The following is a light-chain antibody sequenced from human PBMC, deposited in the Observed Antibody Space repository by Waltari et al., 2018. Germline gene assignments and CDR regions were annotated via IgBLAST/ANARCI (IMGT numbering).Light chain of an antibody. CDR2: WAS. V-gene: IGKV4-1*01. CDR3: QQYHSPPQT. Sequence: DIVMTQSPDSLAVSLGERATINCKSSQSVLYTTNNQNYLAWYQQKPGKPPKLLIYWASPRESGVPDRFSGSGSGTNFTLTISSLQAEDVAVYYCQQYHSPPQTFGGGTKVEIK. J-gene: IGKJ4*01. CDR1: QSVLYTTNNQNY.